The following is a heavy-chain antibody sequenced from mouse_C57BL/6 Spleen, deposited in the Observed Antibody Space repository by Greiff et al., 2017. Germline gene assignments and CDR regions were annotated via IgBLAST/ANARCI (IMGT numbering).Heavy chain of an antibody. V-gene: IGHV1-42*01. CDR2: INPSTGGT. CDR1: GYSFTGYY. D-gene: IGHD1-1*01. J-gene: IGHJ1*03. CDR3: ARGGLYYGSSYGYFDV. Sequence: EVQGVESGPELVKPGASVKISCKASGYSFTGYYMNWVKQSPEKSLEWIGEINPSTGGTTYNQKFKAKATLTVDKSSSTACMQLKSLTSEDSAVYYCARGGLYYGSSYGYFDVWGTGTTVTVSS.